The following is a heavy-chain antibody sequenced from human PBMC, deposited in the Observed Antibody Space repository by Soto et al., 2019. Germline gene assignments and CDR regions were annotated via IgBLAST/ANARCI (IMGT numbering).Heavy chain of an antibody. J-gene: IGHJ4*02. CDR2: IYYSGST. D-gene: IGHD5-12*01. CDR1: GGSISSSSYY. V-gene: IGHV4-39*01. Sequence: SETLSLTCTVSGGSISSSSYYWGWIRQPPGKGLEWIGSIYYSGSTYYNPSLKGRVTISVDTSKNQFSLKLSSVTAADTAVYYCAGQSQWMTFDYWGQGTLVTVSS. CDR3: AGQSQWMTFDY.